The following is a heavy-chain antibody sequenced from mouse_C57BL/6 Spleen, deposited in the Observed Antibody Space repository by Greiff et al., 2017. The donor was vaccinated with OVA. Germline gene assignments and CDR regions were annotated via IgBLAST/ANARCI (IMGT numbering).Heavy chain of an antibody. CDR2: IRLKSDNYAT. D-gene: IGHD2-3*01. V-gene: IGHV6-3*01. CDR1: GFTFSNYW. CDR3: TGYDGYGYYAMDY. Sequence: LQQSGGGLVQPGGSMKLSCVASGFTFSNYWMNWVRQSPEKGLEWVAQIRLKSDNYATHYAESVKGRFTISRDDSKSSVYLQMNNLRAEDTGIYYCTGYDGYGYYAMDYWGQGTSVTVSS. J-gene: IGHJ4*01.